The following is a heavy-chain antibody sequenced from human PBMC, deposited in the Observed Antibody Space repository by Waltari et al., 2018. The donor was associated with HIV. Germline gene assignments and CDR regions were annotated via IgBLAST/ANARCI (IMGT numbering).Heavy chain of an antibody. CDR2: VYGGGNT. CDR3: ATSKVLSGNYFYGLDV. CDR1: RDSIMTGAFS. V-gene: IGHV4-61*02. D-gene: IGHD3-3*01. Sequence: QVQLQESGPGLAKPSQTLSLPWSVFRDSIMTGAFSHSWLRRSAERGMEWIGRVYGGGNTYYNPSLRSRVTISIDTAKNQHSLNLTSVTAADSAVYFCATSKVLSGNYFYGLDVWGQGTTVIVSS. J-gene: IGHJ6*02.